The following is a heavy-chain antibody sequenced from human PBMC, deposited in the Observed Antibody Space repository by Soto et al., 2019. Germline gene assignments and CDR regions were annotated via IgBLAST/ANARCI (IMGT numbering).Heavy chain of an antibody. CDR2: IYPRDSDT. Sequence: LGESLKISCQCSGYSFTDYWIGWVRQMPGKGLEWMAVIYPRDSDTIYSPSFQVQVTVSADKSITTAYLQWSSLTASDTAIYYCARRGGGSYDGPGDFDYWGQGTLVTVSS. J-gene: IGHJ4*02. D-gene: IGHD1-26*01. CDR1: GYSFTDYW. V-gene: IGHV5-51*01. CDR3: ARRGGGSYDGPGDFDY.